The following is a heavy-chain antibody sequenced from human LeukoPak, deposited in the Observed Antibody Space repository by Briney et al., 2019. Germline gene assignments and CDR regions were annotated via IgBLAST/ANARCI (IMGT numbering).Heavy chain of an antibody. CDR1: VGSISRGGYS. CDR3: ARVIVVVPAGVWFDP. V-gene: IGHV4-30-2*01. D-gene: IGHD2-2*01. J-gene: IGHJ5*02. Sequence: SETLSLTCALSVGSISRGGYSWSWIRQPPGKGLEWIGYIYHSGSTYYNPSLKSRVTISVDRSKNQFSLKLSSVTAADTAVYYCARVIVVVPAGVWFDPWGQGTLVTVSS. CDR2: IYHSGST.